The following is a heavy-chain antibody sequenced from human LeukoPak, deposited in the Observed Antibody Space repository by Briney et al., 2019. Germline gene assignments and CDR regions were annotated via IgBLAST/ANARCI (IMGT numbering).Heavy chain of an antibody. CDR1: GFTFSDYY. D-gene: IGHD2-2*01. CDR2: ISNSGTII. V-gene: IGHV3-11*01. CDR3: ARAPYQLLSPGWFDP. Sequence: PGGSLRLPCAASGFTFSDYYMSWIRQAPGKGLEWVSYISNSGTIIYYTDSVEGRFTISRDNAKNSLYLQMNSLRAEDTAVYYCARAPYQLLSPGWFDPWGQGTLVTVSS. J-gene: IGHJ5*02.